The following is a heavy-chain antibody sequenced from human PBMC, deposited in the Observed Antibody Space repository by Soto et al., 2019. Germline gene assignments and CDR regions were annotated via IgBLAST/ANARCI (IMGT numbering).Heavy chain of an antibody. D-gene: IGHD3-22*01. CDR3: ARGAATKIVVVMYDAFEI. J-gene: IGHJ3*02. V-gene: IGHV1-69*12. CDR1: GATLNTFINYG. Sequence: QVQLVQSGAEVKKPGSSVKVFCEASGATLNTFINYGITWVRQAPGQGLEWMGGIIPVFGSAHYAQKFQGRVTISADESTRTAYMELSSLRSDDTAVYYCARGAATKIVVVMYDAFEIWGQGTMVTVSS. CDR2: IIPVFGSA.